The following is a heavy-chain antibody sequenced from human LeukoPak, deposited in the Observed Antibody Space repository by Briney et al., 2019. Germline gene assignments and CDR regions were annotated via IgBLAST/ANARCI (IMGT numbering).Heavy chain of an antibody. CDR1: GYTLTELS. CDR3: ATGIPLSSGSYHDFDY. Sequence: ASVKVSCKVSGYTLTELSMHWVRQAPGKGLEWMGGFDPEDGETIYARKFQGGVTMTEDTSTDTAYMELSSLRSEDTAVYYCATGIPLSSGSYHDFDYWGQGTLVTVSS. V-gene: IGHV1-24*01. D-gene: IGHD1-26*01. CDR2: FDPEDGET. J-gene: IGHJ4*02.